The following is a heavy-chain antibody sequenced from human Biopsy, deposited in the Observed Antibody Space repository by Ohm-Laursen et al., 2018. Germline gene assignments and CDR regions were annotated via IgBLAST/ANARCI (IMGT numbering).Heavy chain of an antibody. V-gene: IGHV4-4*07. D-gene: IGHD3-22*01. CDR2: IYPGGST. CDR3: ASVVLGPTNDAFDL. CDR1: GGAINNYY. Sequence: SDTLSLTCNVSGGAINNYYWSWIRQPAGKGLEWIGCIYPGGSTNYNPSLKSRVTMSVDTSKKQLSLRLRSVTAAATAMYYCASVVLGPTNDAFDLWGQGTMVVVSS. J-gene: IGHJ3*01.